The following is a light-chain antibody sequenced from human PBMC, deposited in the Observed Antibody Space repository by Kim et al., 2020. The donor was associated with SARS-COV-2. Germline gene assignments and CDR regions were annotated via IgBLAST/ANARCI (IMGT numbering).Light chain of an antibody. CDR1: QRVSSTY. J-gene: IGKJ2*01. CDR3: QQFVTSLYT. CDR2: AAS. Sequence: EIVLTQSPGTLSLSPGERATLSCRASQRVSSTYLAWYQQKPGQAPRLLIYAASSRATGIPDRFSGSGSGTDFTLTISRLEPEDFAVYYCQQFVTSLYTFGQGTKLEI. V-gene: IGKV3-20*01.